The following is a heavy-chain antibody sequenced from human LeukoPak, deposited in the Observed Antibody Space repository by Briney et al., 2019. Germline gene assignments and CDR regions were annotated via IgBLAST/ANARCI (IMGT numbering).Heavy chain of an antibody. CDR2: INHSGST. V-gene: IGHV4-34*01. CDR3: ARGNWNFDY. D-gene: IGHD1-1*01. Sequence: SETLSLTCAVYGGSFSGYYWSWIRQPPGKGLEWIGEINHSGSTNYNPSLKSRVTISVDTSKNQFSLKLSSVTAADTAVCYCARGNWNFDYWGQGTLVTVSS. CDR1: GGSFSGYY. J-gene: IGHJ4*02.